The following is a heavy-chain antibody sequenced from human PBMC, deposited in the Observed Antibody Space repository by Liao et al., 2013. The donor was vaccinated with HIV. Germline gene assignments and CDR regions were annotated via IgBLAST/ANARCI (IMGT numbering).Heavy chain of an antibody. J-gene: IGHJ4*02. CDR3: AREAQSAAATDY. Sequence: QLQLQESGPGFVKPSETLSLTCSVSGGSISSSSYYWGWIRQPPGKGLEWIGNIYYSGSTDYNPSLKSRVTISVDTSNMQFYLNLTSVTAADTAVYYCAREAQSAAATDYWAEGTLVTVSS. CDR1: GGSISSSSYY. D-gene: IGHD6-13*01. V-gene: IGHV4-39*07. CDR2: IYYSGST.